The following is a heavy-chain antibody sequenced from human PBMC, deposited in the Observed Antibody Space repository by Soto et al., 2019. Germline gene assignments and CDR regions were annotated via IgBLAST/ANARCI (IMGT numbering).Heavy chain of an antibody. CDR2: ISGSGGST. CDR1: GFTFSSYA. CDR3: AKPYRIHYYYYMDV. J-gene: IGHJ6*03. V-gene: IGHV3-23*01. Sequence: GGSLRLSCAASGFTFSSYAMSWVRQAPGKGLEWVSAISGSGGSTYYADSVKGRFTISRDNSKNTLYLQMNSLRAEDTAVYYCAKPYRIHYYYYMDVWGKGTTVTVSS. D-gene: IGHD5-18*01.